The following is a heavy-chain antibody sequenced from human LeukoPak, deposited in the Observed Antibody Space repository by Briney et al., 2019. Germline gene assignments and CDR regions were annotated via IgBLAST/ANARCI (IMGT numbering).Heavy chain of an antibody. J-gene: IGHJ4*02. V-gene: IGHV4-39*07. CDR1: GDSISSSSNYY. Sequence: PSETLSLTCTVSGDSISSSSNYYWGWIRQPPGKGLEWIGTIYYSGSTYYNPSLKSRVTISVDTSKNQFSLKLRSVTAADTAVYYCARGSSRFDCWGQGTLVTVSS. CDR2: IYYSGST. CDR3: ARGSSRFDC. D-gene: IGHD6-13*01.